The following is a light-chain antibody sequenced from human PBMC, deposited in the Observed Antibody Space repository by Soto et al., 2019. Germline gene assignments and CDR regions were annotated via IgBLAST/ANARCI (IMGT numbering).Light chain of an antibody. CDR3: QQGSV. J-gene: IGKJ4*01. Sequence: IQMTQSPSSLSASIGDRVTITCQASQDIGTYLNWYQQKAGKAPKLLVYGASNLEAGVPSRFSGSGYGTEFTFTISSLQSEDLATYRCQQGSVFGGGTKVEIK. CDR1: QDIGTY. CDR2: GAS. V-gene: IGKV1-33*01.